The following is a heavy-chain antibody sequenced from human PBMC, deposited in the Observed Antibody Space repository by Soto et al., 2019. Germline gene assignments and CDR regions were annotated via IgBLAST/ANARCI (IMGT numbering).Heavy chain of an antibody. J-gene: IGHJ5*02. CDR1: GGSISSGGYY. V-gene: IGHV4-31*03. CDR2: IYYSGST. CDR3: ARSSVGQWFDP. Sequence: QVQLQESGPGLVKPSQTLSLTCTVSGGSISSGGYYWSWIRQHPGKGLEWIGYIYYSGSTYYNPSRKSRVTISVDTSKNQFSLKLSSVAAADTAVYYCARSSVGQWFDPWGQGTLVTVSS. D-gene: IGHD3-10*01.